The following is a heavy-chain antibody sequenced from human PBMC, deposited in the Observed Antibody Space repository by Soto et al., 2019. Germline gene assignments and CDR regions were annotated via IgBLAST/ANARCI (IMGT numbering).Heavy chain of an antibody. J-gene: IGHJ5*02. D-gene: IGHD3-22*01. CDR3: ARTPIVVVITPTSNWFDP. CDR1: GYTFTSYA. V-gene: IGHV1-3*01. CDR2: INAGNGNT. Sequence: ASVKVSCKASGYTFTSYAMHWVRQAPGQRLEWMGWINAGNGNTKYSQKFQGRVTITRGTSASTAYMELSSLRSEDTAVYYCARTPIVVVITPTSNWFDPWGQGTLVTVSS.